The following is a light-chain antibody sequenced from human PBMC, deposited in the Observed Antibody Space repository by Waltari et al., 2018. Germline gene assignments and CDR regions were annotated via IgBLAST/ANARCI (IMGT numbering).Light chain of an antibody. CDR2: GNT. V-gene: IGLV1-40*01. Sequence: QSVLTQPPSMSGAPGQKVTIPCTGGSSNFGAGYDVHWCQQFPGAAPKLLIFGNTNRASGVPGRFSGSKSGTSASLAIAGLQSEDEAVYYCQSFDNNLSGSVFGGGTKLTVL. J-gene: IGLJ3*02. CDR3: QSFDNNLSGSV. CDR1: SSNFGAGYD.